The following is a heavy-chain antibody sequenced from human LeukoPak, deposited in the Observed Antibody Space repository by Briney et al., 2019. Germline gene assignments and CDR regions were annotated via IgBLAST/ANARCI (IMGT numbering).Heavy chain of an antibody. CDR1: SGSISTYY. J-gene: IGHJ4*02. D-gene: IGHD2-2*01. V-gene: IGHV4-4*07. CDR3: ARRFSTGPFDY. Sequence: KSSETLSLTCTVSSGSISTYYWSWIRQPAGKGLEGIGRIYTSGHTNYNPSLKSRVTMSVDTSKNQFSLKLKSVTAADTAVYYCARRFSTGPFDYWGQGILVTVSS. CDR2: IYTSGHT.